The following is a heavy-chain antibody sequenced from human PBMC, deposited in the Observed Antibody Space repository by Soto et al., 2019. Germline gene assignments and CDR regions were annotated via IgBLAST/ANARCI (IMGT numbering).Heavy chain of an antibody. Sequence: SETLSLTCTVSGGSISSSPYYWGWIRQPPGKGLEWIGSIHYSGTAYYNPSLKSRVTLSEDTSKNQFSLKLSSVTAADTAVYYCARRRGEYCTNGVCYRATWFDPWGQGTLVTVS. V-gene: IGHV4-39*01. D-gene: IGHD2-8*01. CDR1: GGSISSSPYY. J-gene: IGHJ5*02. CDR2: IHYSGTA. CDR3: ARRRGEYCTNGVCYRATWFDP.